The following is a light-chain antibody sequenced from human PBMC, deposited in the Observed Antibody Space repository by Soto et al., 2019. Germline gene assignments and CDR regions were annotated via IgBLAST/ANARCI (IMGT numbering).Light chain of an antibody. CDR3: LQLKRYPLT. V-gene: IGKV1-9*01. Sequence: IQLTQSPSSLSASVGDRVAITCRASEGISSYLAWYQEKPGKVPKLLIDTDSTLQNGVPSRFSGSASGTDFTRTISSLRPEDFSTYYCLQLKRYPLTVGGGTRVEIK. CDR1: EGISSY. CDR2: TDS. J-gene: IGKJ4*01.